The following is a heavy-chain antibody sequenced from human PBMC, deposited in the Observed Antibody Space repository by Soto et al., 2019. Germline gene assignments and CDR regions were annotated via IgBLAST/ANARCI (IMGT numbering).Heavy chain of an antibody. J-gene: IGHJ6*02. CDR1: GFTFSSYA. D-gene: IGHD6-13*01. CDR3: ARDIAAAGYGMDV. Sequence: QVQLVESGGGVVQPGRSLRLSCAASGFTFSSYARHWVRQAPGKGLEWVAVISYDGSNKYYADSVKGRFTISRDNSKNTLYLQMNSLRAEDTAVYYCARDIAAAGYGMDVWGQGTTVTVSS. V-gene: IGHV3-30-3*01. CDR2: ISYDGSNK.